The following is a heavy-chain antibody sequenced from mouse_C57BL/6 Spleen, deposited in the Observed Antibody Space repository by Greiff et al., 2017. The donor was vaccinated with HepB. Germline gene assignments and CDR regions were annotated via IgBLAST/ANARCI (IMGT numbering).Heavy chain of an antibody. D-gene: IGHD3-2*02. Sequence: QVQLQQPGAELVRPGTSVKLSCKASGYTFTSYWMHWVKQRPGQGLEWIGVIDPSDSYTNYNQKFKGKATLTVDTSSSTAYMQLSSLTSEDSAVYDCARGHDSSGYDFDYWGQGTTLTVSS. J-gene: IGHJ2*01. CDR1: GYTFTSYW. V-gene: IGHV1-59*01. CDR2: IDPSDSYT. CDR3: ARGHDSSGYDFDY.